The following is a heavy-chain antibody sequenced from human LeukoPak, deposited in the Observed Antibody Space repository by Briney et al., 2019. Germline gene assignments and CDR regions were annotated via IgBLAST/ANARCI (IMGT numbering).Heavy chain of an antibody. CDR1: GGSISSNNYY. Sequence: SETLSLTCTVSGGSISSNNYYWSWIRQHPGKGLEWIGYIYYSGSTYYNPSLKSRVTISVDTSKNQFSLKLSSVTAADTAVYYCVRCTVITINTIDYWGQGTLVTVSS. CDR2: IYYSGST. D-gene: IGHD3-3*01. J-gene: IGHJ4*02. V-gene: IGHV4-31*03. CDR3: VRCTVITINTIDY.